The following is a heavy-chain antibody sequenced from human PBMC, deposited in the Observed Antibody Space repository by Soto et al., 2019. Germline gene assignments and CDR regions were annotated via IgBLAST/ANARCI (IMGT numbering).Heavy chain of an antibody. CDR3: ARESGYDFWSGYYQYYYYYYMDV. CDR1: GDSVSSNSAA. CDR2: TYYRSKWYN. Sequence: SQTLSLTCAISGDSVSSNSAAWNWIRQSPSRGLEWLGRTYYRSKWYNDYAVSVKSRITINPGTSKNQFSLQLNSVTPEDTAVYYCARESGYDFWSGYYQYYYYYYMDVWGKGTTVTVSS. J-gene: IGHJ6*03. D-gene: IGHD3-3*01. V-gene: IGHV6-1*01.